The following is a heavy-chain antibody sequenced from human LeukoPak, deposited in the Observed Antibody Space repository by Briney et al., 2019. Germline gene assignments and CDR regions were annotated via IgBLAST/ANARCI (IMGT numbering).Heavy chain of an antibody. J-gene: IGHJ3*01. CDR2: IYSNSGGT. Sequence: ASVKVSCKAFGYTFTGYHIHWVRQAPGQGLEWMGRIYSNSGGTNYAQKFQGRVTMTRDTSISTAYMELSRLRSDDTVVYYCARDRSDAFDFWGQGTMVTVSS. CDR1: GYTFTGYH. V-gene: IGHV1-2*05. CDR3: ARDRSDAFDF.